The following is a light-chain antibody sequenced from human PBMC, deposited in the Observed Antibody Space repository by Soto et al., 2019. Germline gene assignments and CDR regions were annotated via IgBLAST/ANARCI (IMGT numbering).Light chain of an antibody. J-gene: IGKJ3*01. CDR2: AAS. CDR1: QSISNY. Sequence: DIQMTQSPSSLSASVGDRVTITCRASQSISNYLNWYQQKPGKAPKLLIYAASSLQSGVSSRFSGSGSGTDFTLTISSLQPEDFATYSYQQSYTTLFTFGPGTNVDI. V-gene: IGKV1-39*01. CDR3: QQSYTTLFT.